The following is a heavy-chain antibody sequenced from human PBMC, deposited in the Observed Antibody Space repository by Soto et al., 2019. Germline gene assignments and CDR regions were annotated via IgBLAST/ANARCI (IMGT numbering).Heavy chain of an antibody. Sequence: QVQLVQSGAEVKKPGSSVKVSCKASGGTFSSYAISWVRQAPGQGLEWMGGIIPIFGTANYAQKFQGRVTITADESTSTAHMELSSLRSEDTAVYYCARGLAARQGYYYYGMDVWGQGTTVTVSS. J-gene: IGHJ6*02. CDR1: GGTFSSYA. CDR3: ARGLAARQGYYYYGMDV. CDR2: IIPIFGTA. D-gene: IGHD6-6*01. V-gene: IGHV1-69*01.